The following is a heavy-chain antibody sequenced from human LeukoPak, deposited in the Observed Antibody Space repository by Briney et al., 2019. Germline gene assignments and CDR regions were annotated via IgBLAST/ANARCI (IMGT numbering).Heavy chain of an antibody. CDR3: ARLVAYYGSGSPGDY. Sequence: SETLSLTCTVSGVSINSHYLNWIRQPPGKGREWIGYIYGSGRTNYNPSLTSRVTISVDTSNNQFSLKLSTVTAADTAVYYCARLVAYYGSGSPGDYWGQGTLVTVSS. V-gene: IGHV4-4*09. CDR1: GVSINSHY. J-gene: IGHJ4*02. D-gene: IGHD3-10*01. CDR2: IYGSGRT.